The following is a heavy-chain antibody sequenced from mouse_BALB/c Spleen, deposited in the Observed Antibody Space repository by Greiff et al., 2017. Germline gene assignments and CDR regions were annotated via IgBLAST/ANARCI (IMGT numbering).Heavy chain of an antibody. Sequence: QVQLQQSGAELVKPGASVKLSCKASGYTFTSYYMYWVKQRPGQGLEWIGEINPSNGGTNFNEKFKSKATLTVDKSSSTAYMQLSSLTSEDSAVYYCARSYGPGWFAYWGQGTLVTVSA. D-gene: IGHD1-2*01. CDR3: ARSYGPGWFAY. CDR1: GYTFTSYY. V-gene: IGHV1S81*02. CDR2: INPSNGGT. J-gene: IGHJ3*01.